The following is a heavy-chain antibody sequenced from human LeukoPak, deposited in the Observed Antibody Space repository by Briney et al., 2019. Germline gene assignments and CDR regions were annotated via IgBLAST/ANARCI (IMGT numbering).Heavy chain of an antibody. Sequence: SQTLSLTCTVSGGSISSYYWSWIRQPPGKGLEWIGYIYYSGSTNYNPSLKSRVTISVDTSKNQFSLKLSSVTAADTAVYYCARTYYDFWSGYFYFDYWGQGTLVTVSS. CDR1: GGSISSYY. J-gene: IGHJ4*02. CDR3: ARTYYDFWSGYFYFDY. CDR2: IYYSGST. D-gene: IGHD3-3*01. V-gene: IGHV4-59*01.